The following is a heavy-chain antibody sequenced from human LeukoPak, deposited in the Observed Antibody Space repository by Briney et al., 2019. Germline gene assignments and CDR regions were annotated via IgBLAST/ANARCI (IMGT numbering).Heavy chain of an antibody. CDR2: ISSSSSYT. D-gene: IGHD1-26*01. V-gene: IGHV3-11*03. CDR3: ASNSGSYYGFDWFDP. J-gene: IGHJ5*02. Sequence: PGGSLRLSCAASGFTFSDYYMSWIRQAPGKGLEWVSYISSSSSYTNYADSVKGRFTISRDNAKNSPYLQMNSLRAEDTAVYYCASNSGSYYGFDWFDPWGQGTLVTVSS. CDR1: GFTFSDYY.